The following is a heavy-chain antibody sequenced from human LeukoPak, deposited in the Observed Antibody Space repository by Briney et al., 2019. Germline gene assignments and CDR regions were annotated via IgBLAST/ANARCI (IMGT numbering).Heavy chain of an antibody. Sequence: ASVKVSCKASGYTFTSYDFNWVRQATGQRPEWMGWMSPNSGDTGYAQKFQDRVTMTRNTSISTAYMELSSLRSDDTAVYYCAGGPPNWGYDYWGPGTLVTVSS. V-gene: IGHV1-8*01. D-gene: IGHD7-27*01. CDR3: AGGPPNWGYDY. J-gene: IGHJ4*02. CDR2: MSPNSGDT. CDR1: GYTFTSYD.